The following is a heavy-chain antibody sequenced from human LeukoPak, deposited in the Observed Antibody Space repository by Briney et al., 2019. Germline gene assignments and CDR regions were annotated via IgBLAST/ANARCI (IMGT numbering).Heavy chain of an antibody. CDR1: GGSISSSSYY. V-gene: IGHV4-39*01. CDR3: ARTAGYSYGYYYYYYYMDV. Sequence: SETLSLTCTVSGGSISSSSYYWGWIRQPPGKGLEWIGSIYYSGSTYYNPSLKSRVTISVDTSKNQFSLKLSSVTAADTAVYYCARTAGYSYGYYYYYYYMDVWDKGTTVTVSS. J-gene: IGHJ6*03. CDR2: IYYSGST. D-gene: IGHD5-18*01.